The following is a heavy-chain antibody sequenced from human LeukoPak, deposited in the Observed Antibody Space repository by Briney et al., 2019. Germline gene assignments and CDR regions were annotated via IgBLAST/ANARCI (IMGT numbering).Heavy chain of an antibody. Sequence: SETLSLTCTVSGGSISNYYWSWIRQPPVKGLEWIGYIYYSGSTNYNPSLKSRVTISVDTSKNQFSLKLTSVTAADTAVYYCARAWGQQLGWFDPWGQGTLVTVSS. V-gene: IGHV4-59*01. CDR3: ARAWGQQLGWFDP. J-gene: IGHJ5*02. D-gene: IGHD6-13*01. CDR1: GGSISNYY. CDR2: IYYSGST.